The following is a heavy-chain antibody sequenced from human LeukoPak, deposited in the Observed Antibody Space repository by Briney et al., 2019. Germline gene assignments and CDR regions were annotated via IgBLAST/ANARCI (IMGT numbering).Heavy chain of an antibody. Sequence: GGSLRLSFAASGFTFSSYSMNWVRQAPGKGLEWVSYISSSSTIDYADSVKGRFTISRDNAKNSLYLQMNSLRDEDTAVYYCARAERSSGYYGTLDLYYYYYGMDVWGQGTTVTVSS. CDR2: ISSSSTI. CDR3: ARAERSSGYYGTLDLYYYYYGMDV. J-gene: IGHJ6*02. D-gene: IGHD3-22*01. V-gene: IGHV3-48*02. CDR1: GFTFSSYS.